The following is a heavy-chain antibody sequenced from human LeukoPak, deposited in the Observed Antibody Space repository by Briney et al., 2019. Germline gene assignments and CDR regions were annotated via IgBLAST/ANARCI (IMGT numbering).Heavy chain of an antibody. V-gene: IGHV3-74*01. D-gene: IGHD2-2*01. CDR2: INSDGSST. Sequence: PGGSLRLSCAASGFTFSSYWMHWVRQAPGKGLVWVSRINSDGSSTSYADSVKGRFTISRDNAKNTLYLQMNSLRAEDTAVYYCASKRGCSSTSCLVDYYYGMDVWGQGTMVTVSS. J-gene: IGHJ6*02. CDR3: ASKRGCSSTSCLVDYYYGMDV. CDR1: GFTFSSYW.